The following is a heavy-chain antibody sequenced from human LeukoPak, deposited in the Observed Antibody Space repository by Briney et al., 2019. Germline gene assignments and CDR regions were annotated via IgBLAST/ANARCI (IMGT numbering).Heavy chain of an antibody. CDR3: ARGTMVRGVIEAVDY. CDR1: GGTFSNYA. CDR2: IIPIFGTA. Sequence: SVKVSCTASGGTFSNYAISWVRQAPGQGLEWMGGIIPIFGTANYAQKFQGRVTITADESTSTAYMELSSLRSEDTAVYYCARGTMVRGVIEAVDYWGQGTLVTVSS. D-gene: IGHD3-10*01. V-gene: IGHV1-69*13. J-gene: IGHJ4*02.